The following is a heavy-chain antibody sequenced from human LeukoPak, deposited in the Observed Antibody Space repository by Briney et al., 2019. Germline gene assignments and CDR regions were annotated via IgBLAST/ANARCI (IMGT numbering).Heavy chain of an antibody. CDR3: AREGELGGDY. Sequence: PSETLSLTCTVSGGSISSYYWSWIRQPPGKGLEWIGYIYYSGSTNYNPSLKSRVTISVDTSKNQFSLKLSSVTAADTAVYYCAREGELGGDYWGQGTLVTVSS. CDR1: GGSISSYY. D-gene: IGHD3-16*01. J-gene: IGHJ4*02. CDR2: IYYSGST. V-gene: IGHV4-59*12.